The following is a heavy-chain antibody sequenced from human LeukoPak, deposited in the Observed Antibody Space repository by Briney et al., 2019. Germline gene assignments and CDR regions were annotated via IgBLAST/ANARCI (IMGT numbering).Heavy chain of an antibody. J-gene: IGHJ4*02. Sequence: PGGSLRLSCAASGFTFSSYAMSWVRQAPGKGLEWVSTIVNSGGSTYYADSVKGRSTISRDNSKHTVYLQMNSLRAEDTAVYYCAKDIHGDYGGLDYWGQGTLVTVSS. CDR1: GFTFSSYA. CDR2: IVNSGGST. D-gene: IGHD4-17*01. V-gene: IGHV3-23*01. CDR3: AKDIHGDYGGLDY.